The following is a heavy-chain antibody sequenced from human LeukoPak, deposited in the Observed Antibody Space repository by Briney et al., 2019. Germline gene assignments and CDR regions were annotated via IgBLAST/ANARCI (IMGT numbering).Heavy chain of an antibody. Sequence: GGSLRLSCAASGFTFSSYGMSWVRQAPGKGLEWVSAISGSGGSTYYADSVKGRFTISRDNSKNTLYLQMNSLRAEDTAVYYCAKGDVVAVDYFDYWGQGTLVTVSS. V-gene: IGHV3-23*01. D-gene: IGHD2-15*01. J-gene: IGHJ4*02. CDR3: AKGDVVAVDYFDY. CDR1: GFTFSSYG. CDR2: ISGSGGST.